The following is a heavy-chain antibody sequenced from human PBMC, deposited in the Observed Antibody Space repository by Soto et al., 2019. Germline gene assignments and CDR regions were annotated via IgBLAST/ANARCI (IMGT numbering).Heavy chain of an antibody. CDR3: AKAIENYSTGYYKPFYYFGVDV. D-gene: IGHD3-22*01. J-gene: IGHJ6*02. CDR2: ISHDGSKK. V-gene: IGHV3-30*18. CDR1: GFTFGSYG. Sequence: PGGSLRLSCAASGFTFGSYGMHWVRQAPGKGLEWVAGISHDGSKKYYGESVKGRFTISSDNSKNTLYLQMNSLRVEDTAVYYCAKAIENYSTGYYKPFYYFGVDVWGQGTTVTV.